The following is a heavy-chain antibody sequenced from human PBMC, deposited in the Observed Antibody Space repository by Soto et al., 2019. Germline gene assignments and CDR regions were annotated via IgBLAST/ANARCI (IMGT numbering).Heavy chain of an antibody. CDR3: TRDPSYYYYMDV. Sequence: EVQVVESGGGLVQPGGSLRLSCAASGFTFSSYWMSWVRQAPGKGLEWVANIKRDGSEKNYVDSVKGRFTISRDNAKNSLYLQMNSLRAEDTAVYYCTRDPSYYYYMDVWGKGTTAIVSS. CDR2: IKRDGSEK. V-gene: IGHV3-7*01. J-gene: IGHJ6*03. CDR1: GFTFSSYW.